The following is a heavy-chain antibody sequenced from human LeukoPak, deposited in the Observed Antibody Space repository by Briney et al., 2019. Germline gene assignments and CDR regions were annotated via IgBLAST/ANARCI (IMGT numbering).Heavy chain of an antibody. D-gene: IGHD6-13*01. J-gene: IGHJ5*02. V-gene: IGHV4-39*07. CDR1: GGSISSSSYY. CDR3: ARGGGYSSSWYANWFDP. CDR2: IYYSGST. Sequence: SETLSLTCTVSGGSISSSSYYWGWIRQPPGKGLEWIGSIYYSGSTYYNPSLKSRVTISVDTSKNQFSLKLSSVTAADTAVYYCARGGGYSSSWYANWFDPWGQGTLVTVSS.